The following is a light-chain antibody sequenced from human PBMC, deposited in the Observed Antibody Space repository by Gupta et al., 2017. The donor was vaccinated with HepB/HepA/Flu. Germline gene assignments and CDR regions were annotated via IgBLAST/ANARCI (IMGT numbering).Light chain of an antibody. CDR2: GAS. Sequence: EIVMTQSPATLSVSPGERATLSCRASQIINNNFLAWYQQKPGQAPRLLIYGASTRATDIPARFSGSGSGTEFTLTISSLQSEDFAVYYCQQYNDWPITFGGGTTVEIK. CDR3: QQYNDWPIT. J-gene: IGKJ4*01. CDR1: QIINNN. V-gene: IGKV3-15*01.